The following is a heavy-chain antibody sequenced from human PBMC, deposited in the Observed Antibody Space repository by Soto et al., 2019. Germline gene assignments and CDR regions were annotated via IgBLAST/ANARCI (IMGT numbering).Heavy chain of an antibody. CDR2: IFHSGRT. V-gene: IGHV4-31*03. CDR3: ARWVEVSLDYFDS. CDR1: RGSMTNEYYY. Sequence: TLSLTCSVSRGSMTNEYYYWGWVRQRPGKGLEWIGHIFHSGRTYYNPSLKSRLSIGVDTSINRFSLNLNSLTAADTAVYYCARWVEVSLDYFDSWGPGISVTVSS. D-gene: IGHD1-1*01. J-gene: IGHJ4*02.